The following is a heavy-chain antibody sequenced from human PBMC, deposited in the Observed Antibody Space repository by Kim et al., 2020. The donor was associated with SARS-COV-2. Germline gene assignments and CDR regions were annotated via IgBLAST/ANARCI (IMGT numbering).Heavy chain of an antibody. D-gene: IGHD6-13*01. Sequence: PSHKRRVTVSVDTTKNQFSQKLSSRTAADTAVYYCARVRIAAAGTNWFDPWGQGTLVTVSS. J-gene: IGHJ5*02. CDR3: ARVRIAAAGTNWFDP. V-gene: IGHV4-34*01.